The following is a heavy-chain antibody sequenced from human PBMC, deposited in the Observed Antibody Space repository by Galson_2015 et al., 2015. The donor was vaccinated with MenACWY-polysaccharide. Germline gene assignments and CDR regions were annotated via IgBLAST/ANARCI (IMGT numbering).Heavy chain of an antibody. D-gene: IGHD3-10*01. CDR2: IKQDACEK. Sequence: SLRLACAASGFTFSNFWMSWVRQAPGEALEWVASIKQDACEKYLVDSVKGRFTISRDNAENSLFLQMNSLRAEDTAVYYCARERWVRGVFFDQWGQGTLVTVSS. CDR1: GFTFSNFW. J-gene: IGHJ4*02. CDR3: ARERWVRGVFFDQ. V-gene: IGHV3-7*01.